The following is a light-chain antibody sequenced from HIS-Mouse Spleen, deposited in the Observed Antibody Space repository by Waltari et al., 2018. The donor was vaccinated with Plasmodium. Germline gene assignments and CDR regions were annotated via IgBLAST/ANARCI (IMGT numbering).Light chain of an antibody. Sequence: SYELTQPPSVSVSPGQTARITCSGDALPKKYAYWYQQKSGQAPVLVIYEASKRPSGIHEGFSGSSSGTMATLTISGAQVEDEADYYCYSTDSSGNHRVFGGGTKLTVL. J-gene: IGLJ3*02. V-gene: IGLV3-10*01. CDR3: YSTDSSGNHRV. CDR2: EAS. CDR1: ALPKKY.